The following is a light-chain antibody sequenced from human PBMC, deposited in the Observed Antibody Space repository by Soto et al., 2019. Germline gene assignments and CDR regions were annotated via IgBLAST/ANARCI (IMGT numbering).Light chain of an antibody. Sequence: DIQMTQSPSTLSASVGDSVTITCRASQSISSWLAWYQQKPGKAPKLLIYKASILESGVPSGFSGSGSGTEFTLTISSLQPDDFATYYCQQYTDYPVTFGQGTRLEIK. CDR3: QQYTDYPVT. V-gene: IGKV1-5*03. CDR2: KAS. CDR1: QSISSW. J-gene: IGKJ5*01.